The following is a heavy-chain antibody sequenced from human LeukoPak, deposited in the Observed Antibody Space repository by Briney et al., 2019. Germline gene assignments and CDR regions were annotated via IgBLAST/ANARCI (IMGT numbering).Heavy chain of an antibody. J-gene: IGHJ4*02. D-gene: IGHD2-2*01. CDR3: ARDLPAAVD. CDR2: ISSSSSDI. Sequence: GGSLRLSCAASGFTFSSYSMSWVRQAPVKGLEWVSFISSSSSDIYHADPVKGRFTISRDNAKNSLFLQMNSLRAEDTAVYYCARDLPAAVDWGQGTLVTVSS. V-gene: IGHV3-21*01. CDR1: GFTFSSYS.